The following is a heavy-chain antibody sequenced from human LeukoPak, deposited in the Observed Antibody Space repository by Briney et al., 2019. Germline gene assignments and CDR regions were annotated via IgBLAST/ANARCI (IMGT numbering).Heavy chain of an antibody. J-gene: IGHJ4*02. CDR2: ITNSGDNT. CDR1: GFTFSSYA. CDR3: ARVLGTIAAGSLYYFDY. Sequence: GGSLRLSCAASGFTFSSYAMSWVRQAPGKGLEWVSAITNSGDNTYYADSVKGRFTISRDNSKNTLYLQINSLRAEDTAIYYCARVLGTIAAGSLYYFDYWGQGTLVTVSS. V-gene: IGHV3-23*01. D-gene: IGHD6-13*01.